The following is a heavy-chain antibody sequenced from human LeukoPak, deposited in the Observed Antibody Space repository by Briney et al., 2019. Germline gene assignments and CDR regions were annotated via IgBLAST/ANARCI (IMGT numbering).Heavy chain of an antibody. CDR1: GYTSTSYY. CDR2: INPNSGGT. J-gene: IGHJ4*02. D-gene: IGHD1-14*01. Sequence: GASVKVSCEASGYTSTSYYTHWVRRAPRERLEWLGWINPNSGGTNYAQKFQGRVIMTRDTSISTAYMDLSRLRSDDTAVYYFARAIITSQNIWGQGTLVTVSS. V-gene: IGHV1-2*02. CDR3: ARAIITSQNI.